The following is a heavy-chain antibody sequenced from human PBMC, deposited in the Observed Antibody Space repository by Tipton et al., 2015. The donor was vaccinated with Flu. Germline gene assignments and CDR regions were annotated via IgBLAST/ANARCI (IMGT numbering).Heavy chain of an antibody. D-gene: IGHD3-10*01. CDR1: GDSISSGGNS. V-gene: IGHV4-30-2*06. CDR2: SYDSGRT. CDR3: TRARISIIRGVRWLWFDP. Sequence: TLSLTCFVSGDSISSGGNSWTWIRQSPGKGLEWIGNSYDSGRTHYNPSLKSRVTIAEDRSKNQFSLKLNSVTAADTATYYCTRARISIIRGVRWLWFDPWGQGILVTVSS. J-gene: IGHJ5*02.